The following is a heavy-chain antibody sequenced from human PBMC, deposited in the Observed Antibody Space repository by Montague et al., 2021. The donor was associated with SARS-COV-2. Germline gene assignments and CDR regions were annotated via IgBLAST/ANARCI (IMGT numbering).Heavy chain of an antibody. V-gene: IGHV4-59*13. J-gene: IGHJ4*02. D-gene: IGHD4/OR15-4a*01. Sequence: SETLSLTCTVSGGSISSYYWSWIRQTPGKGLEWIAYIYKNENSNYNPSLKSRVAISLDTSRSQIYLNMTSVTAADTAMYFCAGEIDYRRNFDFGGQGTLVSVS. CDR2: IYKNENS. CDR3: AGEIDYRRNFDF. CDR1: GGSISSYY.